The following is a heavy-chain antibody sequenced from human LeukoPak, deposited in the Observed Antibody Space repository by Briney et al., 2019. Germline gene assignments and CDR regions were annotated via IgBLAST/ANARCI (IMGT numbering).Heavy chain of an antibody. D-gene: IGHD4-23*01. V-gene: IGHV3-7*01. Sequence: GGSLRLSCAASGFAFRDYWMTWVRQAPGKGLEWVANIKYDGSEKYYVDSLRGRFTISRDNAKNSLYHCARARRWPGVSNWFDPWGQGTLVTVSS. CDR1: GFAFRDYW. CDR2: IKYDGSEK. J-gene: IGHJ5*02. CDR3: P.